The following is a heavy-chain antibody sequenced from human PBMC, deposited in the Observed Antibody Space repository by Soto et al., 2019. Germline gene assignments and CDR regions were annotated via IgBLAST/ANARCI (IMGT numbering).Heavy chain of an antibody. CDR3: ARVADYYDSSGYSWKYYFDY. CDR1: GGSMNSYY. Sequence: PSETLSLTCTVPGGSMNSYYWSWIRHPPGKGLEWIGNIYYSGSTNYNPSLRSRVTISVDTPKNQFSLKLSSVTAADTAVYYCARVADYYDSSGYSWKYYFDYWGQGAVVTVSS. CDR2: IYYSGST. V-gene: IGHV4-59*01. D-gene: IGHD3-22*01. J-gene: IGHJ4*02.